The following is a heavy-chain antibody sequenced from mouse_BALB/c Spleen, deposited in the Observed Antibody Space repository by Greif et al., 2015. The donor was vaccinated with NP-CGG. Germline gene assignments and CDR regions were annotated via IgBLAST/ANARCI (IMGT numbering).Heavy chain of an antibody. Sequence: QVQLQQSGAELVKPGASVKLSCKASGYTFTSYWTHWVKLRPGQGFEWIGEINPSNGGTNYNEKFKRKATLTVDKSSSTAYMQLSSLTSEDSAVYYGTIVTTGSWFAYWGQGTLVTVSA. CDR1: GYTFTSYW. V-gene: IGHV1S16*01. CDR2: INPSNGGT. J-gene: IGHJ3*01. CDR3: TIVTTGSWFAY. D-gene: IGHD2-12*01.